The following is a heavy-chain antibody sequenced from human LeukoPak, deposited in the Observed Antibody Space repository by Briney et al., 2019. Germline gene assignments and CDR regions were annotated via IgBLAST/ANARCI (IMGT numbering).Heavy chain of an antibody. D-gene: IGHD4-17*01. J-gene: IGHJ4*02. CDR1: GFTLSDYG. V-gene: IGHV3-74*01. CDR2: LSGDGSST. CDR3: ARASTTVPNLLDN. Sequence: GGSLRLSCAPSGFTLSDYGMSWVRQAPGKGLLWVSRLSGDGSSTRFADSLKGRFTISRDNAKNTLYLQMNSLRAEDTAVYFCARASTTVPNLLDNWGQGTLVTVSS.